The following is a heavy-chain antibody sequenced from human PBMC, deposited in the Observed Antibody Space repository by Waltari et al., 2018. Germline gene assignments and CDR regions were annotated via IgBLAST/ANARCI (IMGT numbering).Heavy chain of an antibody. CDR2: RTGGSTK. J-gene: IGHJ1*01. V-gene: IGHV3-48*03. D-gene: IGHD3-3*01. CDR3: ATVGSYILWNGLPLDN. CDR1: GVHMSNFE. Sequence: EVQVVESGGGGVQPGGSLRLSCAISGVHMSNFEVMWVRQAPGKGLEWVAYRTGGSTKYYGDSVKGRFTISRDNDRKSFYLQMDSLRVEDTALYYCATVGSYILWNGLPLDNWGPGTLVTVSS.